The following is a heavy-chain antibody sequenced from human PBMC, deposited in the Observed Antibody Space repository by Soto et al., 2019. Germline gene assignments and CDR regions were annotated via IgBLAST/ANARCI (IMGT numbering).Heavy chain of an antibody. D-gene: IGHD4-17*01. CDR1: GGSFSGYY. CDR3: ARAMLYGDYAYYFDY. CDR2: INHSGST. J-gene: IGHJ4*02. Sequence: PSETLSLTCAVYGGSFSGYYWSWIRQPPGKGLEWIGEINHSGSTNYNPSLKGRVTISVDTSKNQFSLKLSSVTAADTAVYYCARAMLYGDYAYYFDYWGQGTLVTVSS. V-gene: IGHV4-34*01.